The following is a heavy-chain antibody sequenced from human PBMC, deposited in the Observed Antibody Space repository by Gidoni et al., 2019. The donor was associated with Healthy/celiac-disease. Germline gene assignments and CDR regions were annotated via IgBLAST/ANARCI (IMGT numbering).Heavy chain of an antibody. V-gene: IGHV3-66*02. D-gene: IGHD3-10*01. J-gene: IGHJ6*02. CDR3: ARDLPTMVRGAPGYGMDV. CDR2: IYSGGST. Sequence: EVQLVESGGGLVQPGGSLRLSCAASGFTVSSNYMSWVRQAPGKGLEWVSVIYSGGSTYYADSVKGRFTISRDNSKNTLYLQMNSLRAEDTAVYYCARDLPTMVRGAPGYGMDVWGQGTTVTVSS. CDR1: GFTVSSNY.